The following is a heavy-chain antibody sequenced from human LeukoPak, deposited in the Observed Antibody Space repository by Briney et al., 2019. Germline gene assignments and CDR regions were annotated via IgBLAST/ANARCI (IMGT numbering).Heavy chain of an antibody. V-gene: IGHV4-61*01. CDR2: IYYSGST. CDR1: GGSVSSGSYY. J-gene: IGHJ4*02. CDR3: ARRGYDSSGSYRNY. Sequence: PSETLSLTCTVSGGSVSSGSYYWSWIRQPPGKGLEWIGYIYYSGSTNYNPSLKSRVTISVDTSKNQFSLKLSSVTAADTAVYYCARRGYDSSGSYRNYWGQGTLVTVSS. D-gene: IGHD3-22*01.